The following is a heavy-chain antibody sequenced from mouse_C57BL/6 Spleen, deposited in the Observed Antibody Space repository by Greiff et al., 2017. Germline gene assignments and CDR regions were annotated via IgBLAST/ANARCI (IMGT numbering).Heavy chain of an antibody. D-gene: IGHD2-2*01. Sequence: QVQLQQPGAELVRPGSSVKLSCKASGYTFTSYWMDWVKQRPGQGLEWIGNLYPSDSETHYNQKFKDKATLTVDKSSSTAYMQLSSLTSEDSAVYYCARTLVTKAWCAYWGQGTLVTVSA. CDR2: LYPSDSET. J-gene: IGHJ3*01. CDR1: GYTFTSYW. CDR3: ARTLVTKAWCAY. V-gene: IGHV1-61*01.